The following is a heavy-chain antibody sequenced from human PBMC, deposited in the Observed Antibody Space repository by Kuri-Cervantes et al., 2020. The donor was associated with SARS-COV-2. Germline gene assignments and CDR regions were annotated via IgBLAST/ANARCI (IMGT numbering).Heavy chain of an antibody. CDR1: GFTFSSYG. D-gene: IGHD6-19*01. Sequence: GGSLRLSCAASGFTFSSYGMHWVRQAPGKGLEWVAVISYDGSNKYYADCVEGRFTISRDNSKNTLYLQMNSLRAEDTAVYYCAKVAEEDSSGWYPDYYYGMDVWGQGTTVTVSS. V-gene: IGHV3-30*18. J-gene: IGHJ6*02. CDR3: AKVAEEDSSGWYPDYYYGMDV. CDR2: ISYDGSNK.